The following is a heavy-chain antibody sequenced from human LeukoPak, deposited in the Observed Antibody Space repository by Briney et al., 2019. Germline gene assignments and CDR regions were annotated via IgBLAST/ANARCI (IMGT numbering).Heavy chain of an antibody. J-gene: IGHJ4*02. D-gene: IGHD6-13*01. CDR2: IKQDGSEK. CDR1: GFTFSNYW. CDR3: AREEIAVDY. V-gene: IGHV3-7*01. Sequence: GGSLRLSCEASGFTFSNYWMSWVRQAPGKGLEWVANIKQDGSEKYYVDSVKGRFTISRDNAKNSLYLQMNSLRAEDTAVYYCAREEIAVDYWGQGTLVTVSS.